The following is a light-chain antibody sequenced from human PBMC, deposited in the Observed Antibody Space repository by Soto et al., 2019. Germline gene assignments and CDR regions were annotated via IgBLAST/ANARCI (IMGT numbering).Light chain of an antibody. V-gene: IGLV2-8*01. Sequence: QSALTQPSSASGSPGQSVAISCTGTASDIGGYSFVSWYQQHPGKAPKLLIYDVNKRPSGVPDRFSGSKSGNTASLTVSGLQAEDEAEYYCSAHGGTNPYVFGTGTKLTVL. CDR3: SAHGGTNPYV. J-gene: IGLJ1*01. CDR2: DVN. CDR1: ASDIGGYSF.